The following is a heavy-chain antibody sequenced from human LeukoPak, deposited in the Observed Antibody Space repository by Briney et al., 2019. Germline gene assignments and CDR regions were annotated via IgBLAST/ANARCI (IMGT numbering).Heavy chain of an antibody. CDR1: GFTFGSYS. V-gene: IGHV3-48*02. CDR2: ISSSSSPT. J-gene: IGHJ4*02. CDR3: ARDYYDSSGHYYVDS. Sequence: GGSLRLSCAASGFTFGSYSMNWVRQAPGKGLEWVSYISSSSSPTYYADSVKGRFTISRDNAKNSLYLQMNSLRDEDTAVYYCARDYYDSSGHYYVDSWGQGTLVTVSS. D-gene: IGHD3-22*01.